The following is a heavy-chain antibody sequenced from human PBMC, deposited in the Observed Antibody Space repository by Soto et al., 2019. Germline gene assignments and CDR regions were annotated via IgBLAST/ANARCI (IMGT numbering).Heavy chain of an antibody. CDR3: ASAYGDYYYFDY. V-gene: IGHV4-31*03. CDR2: IYYSGST. D-gene: IGHD4-17*01. CDR1: GGSISSGGYY. Sequence: QVQLQESGPGLVKPSQTLSLTCTVSGGSISSGGYYWSWIRQHPGKGLEWVGYIYYSGSTYYNPSLKSRVTTSVDTSNNQFSLKLSSVTAADTAVYYCASAYGDYYYFDYWGQGTLVTVSS. J-gene: IGHJ4*02.